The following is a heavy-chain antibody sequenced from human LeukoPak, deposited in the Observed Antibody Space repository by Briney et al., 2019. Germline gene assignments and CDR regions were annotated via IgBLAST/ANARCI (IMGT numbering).Heavy chain of an antibody. CDR2: INHSGST. Sequence: SETLSLTCTVSGGSISNYYWTWIRQPPGKGLEWIGEINHSGSTNYNPSLKSRVTISVDTSKNQFSLKLSSVTAADTAVYYCARDRLAVAGTEYNWFDPWGQGTLVTVSS. CDR3: ARDRLAVAGTEYNWFDP. V-gene: IGHV4-34*01. J-gene: IGHJ5*02. D-gene: IGHD6-19*01. CDR1: GGSISNYY.